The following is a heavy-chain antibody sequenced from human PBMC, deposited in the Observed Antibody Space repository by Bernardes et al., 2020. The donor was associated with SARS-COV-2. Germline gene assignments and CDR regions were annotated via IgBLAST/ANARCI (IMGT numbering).Heavy chain of an antibody. CDR1: GYSFTSYW. CDR3: ARLRLYGGNSNDAFDI. CDR2: IYPGDSDT. J-gene: IGHJ3*02. Sequence: GESLKISCKGSGYSFTSYWIGWVRQMPGKGLEWMGIIYPGDSDTRYSPSFQGQVTISADKSISTAYLQWSSLKASDTAMYYCARLRLYGGNSNDAFDIWGQGTMVTVSS. V-gene: IGHV5-51*01. D-gene: IGHD4-17*01.